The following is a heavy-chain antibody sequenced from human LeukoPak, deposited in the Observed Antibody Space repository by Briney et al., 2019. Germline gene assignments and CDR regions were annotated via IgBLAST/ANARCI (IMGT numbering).Heavy chain of an antibody. V-gene: IGHV3-53*01. CDR1: GFTVSSNY. J-gene: IGHJ6*03. CDR2: IYSGDTT. CDR3: ARGGVVPARTKYFYYYMDV. D-gene: IGHD2-2*01. Sequence: GGSLRLSCAASGFTVSSNYMSWVRRAPGEGLEWVSVIYSGDTTYYADSVKGRFTISRDNSKNTVYLQMNYLRAEDTAVYYCARGGVVPARTKYFYYYMDVWGEETAVTVSS.